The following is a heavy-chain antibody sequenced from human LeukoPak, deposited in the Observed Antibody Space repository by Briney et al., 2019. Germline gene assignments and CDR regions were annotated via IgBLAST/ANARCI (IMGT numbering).Heavy chain of an antibody. D-gene: IGHD6-13*01. CDR3: ARAVSDYSSSWYVFGY. Sequence: PGGSLRLSCAASGFTFSNYGMHWVRQAPGKGLEWVAVISNDGSNKNYADSVKGRFTISRDNSKNTLYLQMNSLRAEDTAVYYCARAVSDYSSSWYVFGYWGQGTLVTVSS. CDR1: GFTFSNYG. V-gene: IGHV3-30*03. J-gene: IGHJ4*02. CDR2: ISNDGSNK.